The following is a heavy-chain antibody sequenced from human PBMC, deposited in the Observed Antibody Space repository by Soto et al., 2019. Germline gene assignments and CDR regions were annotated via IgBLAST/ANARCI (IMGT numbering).Heavy chain of an antibody. J-gene: IGHJ6*02. Sequence: PGESLKISCKGSGYSFTSYWISWVRQMPGKGLEWMGRIDPSDSYTNYSPSFQGHVTISADKSISTAYLQWSSLKASDTAMYYCARHASRGYSGYDHKGGYYYYYCGMDVWGQGTTVTVSS. CDR3: ARHASRGYSGYDHKGGYYYYYCGMDV. CDR2: IDPSDSYT. D-gene: IGHD5-12*01. V-gene: IGHV5-10-1*01. CDR1: GYSFTSYW.